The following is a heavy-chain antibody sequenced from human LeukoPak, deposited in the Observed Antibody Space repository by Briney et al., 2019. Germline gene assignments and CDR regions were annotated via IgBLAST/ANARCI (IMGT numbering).Heavy chain of an antibody. CDR2: ISSNEYDT. CDR1: GFTFGAYF. V-gene: IGHV3-64D*06. D-gene: IGHD2-8*01. Sequence: GGSLRLSCSASGFTFGAYFMHWVRQAPGKGLQYVSSISSNEYDTYYADSVKGRFTISRDNSKNTLFLQMNILRPEDTAVYYCVKDLNGTWSFDYWGQGTLVTVSS. J-gene: IGHJ4*02. CDR3: VKDLNGTWSFDY.